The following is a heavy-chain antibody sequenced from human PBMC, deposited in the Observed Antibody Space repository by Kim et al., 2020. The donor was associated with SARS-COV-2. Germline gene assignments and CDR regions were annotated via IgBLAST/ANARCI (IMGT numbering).Heavy chain of an antibody. V-gene: IGHV1-2*06. Sequence: ASVKVSCKASGYTFSDYYMHWVRQAPGQGLEWMGRINPNSGDTNYAQKFQGRVTMTRDTSISTAYMELSSLRSDDTAVYYCARGRSTSDYWGQGTLVTVSS. CDR3: ARGRSTSDY. J-gene: IGHJ4*02. CDR2: INPNSGDT. D-gene: IGHD6-13*01. CDR1: GYTFSDYY.